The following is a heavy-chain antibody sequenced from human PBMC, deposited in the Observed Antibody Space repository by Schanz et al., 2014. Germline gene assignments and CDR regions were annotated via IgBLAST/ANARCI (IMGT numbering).Heavy chain of an antibody. J-gene: IGHJ4*02. CDR3: AKYGGELGVSFEY. CDR2: IKQDGSEK. D-gene: IGHD7-27*01. Sequence: EVQLLESGGALEQPGGSLRLSCAVSGFTVSTNYMTWVRQAPGKGLEWVANIKQDGSEKYYVDSVKGRFTISRDNAKNSLYLQMNSLRPEDTAVYYCAKYGGELGVSFEYWGQGTLVTVSS. CDR1: GFTVSTNY. V-gene: IGHV3-7*01.